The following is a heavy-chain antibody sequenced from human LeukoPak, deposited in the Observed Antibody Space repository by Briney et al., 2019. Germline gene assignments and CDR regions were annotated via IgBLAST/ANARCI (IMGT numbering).Heavy chain of an antibody. V-gene: IGHV4-61*02. D-gene: IGHD2-2*01. CDR2: IYTSGST. J-gene: IGHJ5*02. CDR3: ARGYCSSTSCARWFDP. Sequence: SETLSLTCTVSGGSISSGSYYWSWIRQPAGKGLEWIGRIYTSGSTNYNPSLKSRVTISVDTSKNQFSLKLSSVTAADTAVYYCARGYCSSTSCARWFDPWGQGTLVTVSS. CDR1: GGSISSGSYY.